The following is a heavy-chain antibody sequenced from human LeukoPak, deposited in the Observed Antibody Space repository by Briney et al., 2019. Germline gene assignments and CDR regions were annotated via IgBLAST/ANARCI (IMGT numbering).Heavy chain of an antibody. CDR3: ARDILYYDILTGTRPWYFDL. CDR1: GGSLSGYY. D-gene: IGHD3-9*01. CDR2: INESGGT. J-gene: IGHJ2*01. V-gene: IGHV4-34*01. Sequence: PSETLSLTCAVYGGSLSGYYWSWIRQPPGKGLEWIGEINESGGTNYNPSLKSRGTISADTSKNQFSLKLSSVTAADTAVYYCARDILYYDILTGTRPWYFDLWGRGTLVTVSS.